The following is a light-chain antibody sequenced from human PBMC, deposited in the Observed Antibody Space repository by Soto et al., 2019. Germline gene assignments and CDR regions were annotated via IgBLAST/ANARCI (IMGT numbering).Light chain of an antibody. J-gene: IGLJ3*02. CDR3: SSYTSSSTWV. V-gene: IGLV2-14*01. CDR2: DVS. CDR1: SSDVGGYNY. Sequence: QSALTQPASVSGAPGQSITISCTGTSSDVGGYNYVSWYQQHPGKAPTLMIYDVSNRPSGVSNRFSGSKSGNTASLTISGVQAEDEADYYGSSYTSSSTWVFGGGTKLTVL.